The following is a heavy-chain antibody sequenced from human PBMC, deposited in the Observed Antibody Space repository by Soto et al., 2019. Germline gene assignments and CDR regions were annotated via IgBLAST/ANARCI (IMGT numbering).Heavy chain of an antibody. V-gene: IGHV3-30*18. D-gene: IGHD3-16*01. J-gene: IGHJ4*02. CDR2: IRNDGSNE. CDR1: GFTFSNYG. CDR3: AKGPAGGDRHRSADY. Sequence: PGGSLRLSCAASGFTFSNYGMHWVRQAPGKGLEWVAVIRNDGSNEYYADSVKGRFTISRDNPKHTLYLQMNSLRAEDTAVYYCAKGPAGGDRHRSADYWGQGALVTVSS.